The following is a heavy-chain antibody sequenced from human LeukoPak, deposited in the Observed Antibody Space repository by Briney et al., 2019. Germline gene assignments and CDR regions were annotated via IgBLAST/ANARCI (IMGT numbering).Heavy chain of an antibody. CDR2: IYSGGST. V-gene: IGHV3-66*01. Sequence: GGSLRLSCAASGFTVSSNYMSWVRQAPGKGLEWVSVIYSGGSTYYADSVKGRFTISRDNSKNTLYLQMNSLRAEDTAVYYCARDAHPIAVAGNGRKIDYWGQGTLVTVSS. CDR3: ARDAHPIAVAGNGRKIDY. CDR1: GFTVSSNY. D-gene: IGHD6-19*01. J-gene: IGHJ4*02.